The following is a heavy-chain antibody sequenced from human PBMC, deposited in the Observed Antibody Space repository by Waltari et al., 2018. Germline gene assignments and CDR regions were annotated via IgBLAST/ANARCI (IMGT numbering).Heavy chain of an antibody. D-gene: IGHD2-21*02. CDR1: GFTLSSYE. CDR2: ISSSGSTI. V-gene: IGHV3-48*03. CDR3: ARVLVTATDY. Sequence: EVQLVESGGGLLQLGGSLSLSCAASGFTLSSYEMNWVRQVPGKGLGWVSYISSSGSTIYYADSVKGRFTISRDNAKNSLYLQMNSLRAEDTAVYYCARVLVTATDYWGQGTLVTVSS. J-gene: IGHJ4*02.